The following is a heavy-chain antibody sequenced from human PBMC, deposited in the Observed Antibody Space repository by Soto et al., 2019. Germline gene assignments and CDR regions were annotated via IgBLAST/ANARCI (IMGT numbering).Heavy chain of an antibody. CDR2: ISSSSSYI. D-gene: IGHD6-13*01. V-gene: IGHV3-21*01. J-gene: IGHJ6*02. CDR1: GFTFSSYS. Sequence: GGSLRLSCAASGFTFSSYSMNWVRQAPGKGLEWVSSISSSSSYIYYADSVKGRFTISRDNAKNSLYLQMNSLRAEDTAVYYCARDSPSSWRDYYYYGMDVWGQGTTVTVSS. CDR3: ARDSPSSWRDYYYYGMDV.